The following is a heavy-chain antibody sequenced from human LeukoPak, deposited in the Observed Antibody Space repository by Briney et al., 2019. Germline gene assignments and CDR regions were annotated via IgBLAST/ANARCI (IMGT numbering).Heavy chain of an antibody. Sequence: SETLSLTCTVSGGFISSSSYYWGWIRQPPGKGLEWIGSIYYGGSTYYNSSLKSRVTISVDTSKNHLSLKLSSVTAADTAVYYCARHSSSWNYYFDHWGQGTLVTVSS. CDR1: GGFISSSSYY. J-gene: IGHJ4*02. CDR2: IYYGGST. V-gene: IGHV4-39*01. CDR3: ARHSSSWNYYFDH. D-gene: IGHD6-13*01.